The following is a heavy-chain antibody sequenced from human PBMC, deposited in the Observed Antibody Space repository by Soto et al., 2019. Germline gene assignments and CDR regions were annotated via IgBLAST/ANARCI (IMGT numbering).Heavy chain of an antibody. CDR3: GRDGALGDTAVVDS. CDR2: IWYDGSNK. CDR1: GFTFSTYG. J-gene: IGHJ4*02. V-gene: IGHV3-33*01. Sequence: QVQLVESGGGVVQPGTSLRLSCAASGFTFSTYGMHWVRQAPGKGLEWVAVIWYDGSNKYHGDSLKGGFTISRDNSKNTLYLQISNLRAEDTAVYYCGRDGALGDTAVVDSWGQGTLVNVSS. D-gene: IGHD5-18*01.